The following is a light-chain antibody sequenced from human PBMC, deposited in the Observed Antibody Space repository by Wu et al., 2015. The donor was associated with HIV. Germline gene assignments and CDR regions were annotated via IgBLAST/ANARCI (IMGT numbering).Light chain of an antibody. CDR2: ATS. Sequence: EIVLTQSPGTPSLSPGERATLSCRASQSGSSKYLAWYQQKPGQAPRLLIYATSRRATGIPDRFSGSGSGTDFSLTISRLEPEDFAVYYCEQYVSSPLTFGGGTQVQIK. CDR3: EQYVSSPLT. V-gene: IGKV3-20*01. CDR1: QSGSSKY. J-gene: IGKJ4*01.